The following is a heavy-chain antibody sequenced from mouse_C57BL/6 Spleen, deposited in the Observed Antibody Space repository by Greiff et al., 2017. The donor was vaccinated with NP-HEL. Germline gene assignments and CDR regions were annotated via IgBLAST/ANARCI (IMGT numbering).Heavy chain of an antibody. CDR2: INPNNGGT. D-gene: IGHD1-1*01. J-gene: IGHJ1*03. Sequence: EVQLQQSGPELVKPGASVKIPCKASGYTFTDYNMDWVKQSHGKSLEWIGDINPNNGGTIYNQKFKGKATLTVDKSSSTAYMELRSLTSEDTAVYYLARYDYGSSYWYFDVWGTGTTVTVSS. CDR3: ARYDYGSSYWYFDV. V-gene: IGHV1-18*01. CDR1: GYTFTDYN.